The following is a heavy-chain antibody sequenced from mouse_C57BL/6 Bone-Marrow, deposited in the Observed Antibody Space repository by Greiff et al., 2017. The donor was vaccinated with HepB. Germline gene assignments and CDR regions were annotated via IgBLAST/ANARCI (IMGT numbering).Heavy chain of an antibody. CDR1: GYTFTSYW. CDR3: TRRGIYDYALYY. Sequence: QVQLQQPGAELVKPGASVKLSCKASGYTFTSYWMHWVKQRPGQGLVWIGMIHPTSGSTNYNEKFKSKATLTVDKSSSTAYLQLSSLTSEDSAVFYCTRRGIYDYALYYWGQGTTLTVSS. CDR2: IHPTSGST. J-gene: IGHJ2*01. D-gene: IGHD2-4*01. V-gene: IGHV1-64*01.